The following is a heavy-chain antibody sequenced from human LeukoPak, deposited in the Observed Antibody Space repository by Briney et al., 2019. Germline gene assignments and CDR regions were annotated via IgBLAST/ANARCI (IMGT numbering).Heavy chain of an antibody. J-gene: IGHJ4*02. CDR3: ARGEGWQQMVLPGSSN. V-gene: IGHV1-2*02. D-gene: IGHD6-13*01. CDR2: INPNSGGT. Sequence: ASVKVSCKASGYTFTGYYMHWVRQAPGQGPEWMGWINPNSGGTNYAQKFQGRVTMTRDTSISTAYMELSRLRSDDTAVYYCARGEGWQQMVLPGSSNWGQGTLVTVSS. CDR1: GYTFTGYY.